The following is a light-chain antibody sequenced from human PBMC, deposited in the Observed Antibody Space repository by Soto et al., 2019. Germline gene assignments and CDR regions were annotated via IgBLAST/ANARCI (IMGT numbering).Light chain of an antibody. V-gene: IGKV1-9*01. CDR1: QGISSY. CDR2: AAS. Sequence: DIQLTQSPSFLSASVGDRVTITCRASQGISSYLAWYQQKPGKAPKLLTYAASTLQSGVPSRFSVSGSGTQCTPTLSRLQPEDFATYNCQQLNSYPRTFGQGTRLEIK. J-gene: IGKJ5*01. CDR3: QQLNSYPRT.